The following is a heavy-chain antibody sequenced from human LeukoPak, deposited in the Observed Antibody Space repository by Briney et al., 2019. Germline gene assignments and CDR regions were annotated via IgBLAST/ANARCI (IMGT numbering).Heavy chain of an antibody. CDR2: INHSGST. V-gene: IGHV4-34*01. D-gene: IGHD2-15*01. CDR3: ASWRLGYCSGGSCYSFVY. Sequence: SETLSLTCAVYGGSFSGYYWSWIRQPPGKGLEWIGEINHSGSTNYNPSLKSRVTISVDTSKNQFSLKLSSVTAADTAVYYCASWRLGYCSGGSCYSFVYWGQGTLVTVSS. CDR1: GGSFSGYY. J-gene: IGHJ4*02.